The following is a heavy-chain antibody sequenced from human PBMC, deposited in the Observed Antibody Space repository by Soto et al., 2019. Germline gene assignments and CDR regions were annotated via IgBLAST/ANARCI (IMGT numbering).Heavy chain of an antibody. CDR1: GGTFSSYA. J-gene: IGHJ6*02. Sequence: QVQLVQSGAEVQKPGSSVKVSCKASGGTFSSYAISWVRQAPGQGLEWMGGIIPIFGTANYAQKFQGRVTITADESTSTAYMELSSLRSEDTAVYYCARDVGYSSGWAALYYYGMDVWGQGTTVTVSS. D-gene: IGHD6-19*01. V-gene: IGHV1-69*01. CDR2: IIPIFGTA. CDR3: ARDVGYSSGWAALYYYGMDV.